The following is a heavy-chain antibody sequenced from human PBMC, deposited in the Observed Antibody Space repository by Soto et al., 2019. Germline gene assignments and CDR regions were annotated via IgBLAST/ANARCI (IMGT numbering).Heavy chain of an antibody. J-gene: IGHJ2*01. CDR3: ARGSGYYYLNWYFDL. D-gene: IGHD3-22*01. V-gene: IGHV4-39*01. CDR1: GGSISSSSYH. Sequence: QLQLQESGPGLVKPSETLSLTCTVSGGSISSSSYHWGWIRQPPGKGLEWIGSIYYSGSTYYNPSLKSRVTISVDTSKNQFSLKLSSVTAADTAVYYCARGSGYYYLNWYFDLWGRGTLVTVSS. CDR2: IYYSGST.